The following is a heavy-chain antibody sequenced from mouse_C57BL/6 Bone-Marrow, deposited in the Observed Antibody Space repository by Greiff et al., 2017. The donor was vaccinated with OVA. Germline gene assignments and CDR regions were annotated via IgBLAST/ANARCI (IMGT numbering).Heavy chain of an antibody. J-gene: IGHJ1*03. Sequence: QVQLQQSGPELVRPGVSVKISCKGSGYTFTDYAMHWVKQSHAKSLEWIGVISTYYGDASYNQKFKDKATMTVAKSSSTAYLELARLTSDDSAVYYCARPGSSYTLYFDVWGTGTTVTVSS. CDR3: ARPGSSYTLYFDV. V-gene: IGHV1-67*01. CDR2: ISTYYGDA. CDR1: GYTFTDYA. D-gene: IGHD1-1*01.